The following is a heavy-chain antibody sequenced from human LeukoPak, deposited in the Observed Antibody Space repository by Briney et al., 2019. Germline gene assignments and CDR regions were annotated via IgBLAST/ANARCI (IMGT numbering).Heavy chain of an antibody. CDR3: ARGVNSAIDW. D-gene: IGHD3-10*01. CDR1: DFTFSGYW. CDR2: INADGRDT. J-gene: IGHJ4*02. Sequence: GGSLRLSCAASDFTFSGYWMNWVRQAPGKGLEWVANINADGRDTYYVNSVRGQFTISRDNADNSLYLQMNSLRGDDTAVYFCARGVNSAIDWWGQGTLVTVSS. V-gene: IGHV3-7*01.